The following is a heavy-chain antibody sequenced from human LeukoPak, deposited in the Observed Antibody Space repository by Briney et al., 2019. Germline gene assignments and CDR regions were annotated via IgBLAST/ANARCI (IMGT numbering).Heavy chain of an antibody. J-gene: IGHJ4*02. CDR3: ARAGYSGSYYYFDY. V-gene: IGHV4-59*12. CDR2: IYYSGST. Sequence: PSETLSLTCTVSGGPIRSYHWNWIRQPPGKGLEWIGYIYYSGSTNYNPSLKSRVTISVDTSKNQFSLKLSSVTAADTAVYYCARAGYSGSYYYFDYWGQGTLVTVSS. CDR1: GGPIRSYH. D-gene: IGHD1-26*01.